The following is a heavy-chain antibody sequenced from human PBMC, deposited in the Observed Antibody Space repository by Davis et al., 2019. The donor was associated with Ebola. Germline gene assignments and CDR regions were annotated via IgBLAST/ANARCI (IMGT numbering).Heavy chain of an antibody. CDR3: ARGTLWFGELLATSYGMDV. J-gene: IGHJ6*04. V-gene: IGHV1-2*06. CDR2: INPNSGGT. D-gene: IGHD3-10*01. CDR1: GYTFTGYY. Sequence: ASVKVSCKASGYTFTGYYIHWVRQAPGQGLEWMGRINPNSGGTNYAQKFQGRVTMTRDTSISTAYMELSRLRSDDTAVYYCARGTLWFGELLATSYGMDVWGKGTTVTVSS.